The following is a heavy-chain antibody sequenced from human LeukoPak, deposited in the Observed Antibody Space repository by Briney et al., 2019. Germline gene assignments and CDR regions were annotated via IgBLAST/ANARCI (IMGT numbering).Heavy chain of an antibody. D-gene: IGHD3-16*01. CDR3: ARYPWLKGDYYFDY. J-gene: IGHJ4*02. V-gene: IGHV4-39*01. Sequence: SETLSLTCTVPGGSISSSSYYWGWIRQPPGKGLEWIGSIYYSGSTYYNPSLKSRVAISVDTSKNQFSLKLSSVTAADTAVYYCARYPWLKGDYYFDYWGQGTLVTVSS. CDR2: IYYSGST. CDR1: GGSISSSSYY.